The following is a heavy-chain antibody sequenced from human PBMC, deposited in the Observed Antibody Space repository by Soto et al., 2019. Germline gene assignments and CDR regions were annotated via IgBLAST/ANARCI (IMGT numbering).Heavy chain of an antibody. CDR1: EFAFSTYE. J-gene: IGHJ4*02. CDR3: VRFGGAAAGPGDY. V-gene: IGHV3-48*03. Sequence: PGGSLRLSCVVSEFAFSTYEMNWVRQAPGKGLEWVSYISSSGTTIYYTDSVKGRFTISRDNAKKSLYLQMNSLRAEDTAVYYCVRFGGAAAGPGDYWGQGTLVTVSS. D-gene: IGHD6-13*01. CDR2: ISSSGTTI.